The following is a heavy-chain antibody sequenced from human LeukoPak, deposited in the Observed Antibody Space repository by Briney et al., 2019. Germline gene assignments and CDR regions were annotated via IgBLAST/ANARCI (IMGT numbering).Heavy chain of an antibody. CDR1: GFTSSSYG. Sequence: PGGSLRLSCAASGFTSSSYGMHWVRQAPGKGLEWVAVISYDGSNKYYADSVKGRFTISRDNSKNTLYLQMNSLRAEDTAVYYCAKGQGDAGPRSVYDSSAHLDYWGQGTLVTVSS. D-gene: IGHD3-22*01. J-gene: IGHJ4*02. CDR3: AKGQGDAGPRSVYDSSAHLDY. CDR2: ISYDGSNK. V-gene: IGHV3-30*18.